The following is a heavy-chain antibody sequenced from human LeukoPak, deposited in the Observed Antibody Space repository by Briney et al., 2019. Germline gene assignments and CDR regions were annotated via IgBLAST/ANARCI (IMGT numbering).Heavy chain of an antibody. CDR3: ARLKYYYDSSGYLYDFDY. J-gene: IGHJ4*02. V-gene: IGHV4-61*02. CDR1: GGSISSGSYY. D-gene: IGHD3-22*01. Sequence: SQTLSLTCTVSGGSISSGSYYWSWIRQPAGKGLEWIGRIYTSGSTNYNPSLKSRVTILVDTSKNQFSLKLSSVTAADTAVYYCARLKYYYDSSGYLYDFDYWGQGTLVTVSS. CDR2: IYTSGST.